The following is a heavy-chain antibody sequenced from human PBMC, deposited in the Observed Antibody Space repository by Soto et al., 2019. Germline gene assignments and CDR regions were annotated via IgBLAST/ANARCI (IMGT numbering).Heavy chain of an antibody. D-gene: IGHD1-7*01. CDR1: GYSFTSYW. CDR3: ARRGPGTKAWGWLDP. CDR2: IYPGDSDT. V-gene: IGHV5-51*01. Sequence: PGASLKVSCKGSGYSFTSYWIGWVRQMPGKGLEWMGIIYPGDSDTRYSPSFQGQVTISADKSISTAYLQWSSLKASDTAMYYGARRGPGTKAWGWLDPWGKGNLVTVSS. J-gene: IGHJ5*02.